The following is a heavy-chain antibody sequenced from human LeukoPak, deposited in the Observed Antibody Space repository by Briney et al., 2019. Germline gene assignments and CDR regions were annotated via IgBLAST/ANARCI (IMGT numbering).Heavy chain of an antibody. Sequence: SETLSLTCTVSGGSISSHYWSWIRQPPGKGLEWIGYIYYSGSTNYNPSLKSRVTISVDTSKNQFSLKLSSVTAADTAVYYCARASSGWYEYYYYGMDVWGQGTTVTVSS. CDR2: IYYSGST. CDR1: GGSISSHY. V-gene: IGHV4-59*11. D-gene: IGHD6-19*01. CDR3: ARASSGWYEYYYYGMDV. J-gene: IGHJ6*02.